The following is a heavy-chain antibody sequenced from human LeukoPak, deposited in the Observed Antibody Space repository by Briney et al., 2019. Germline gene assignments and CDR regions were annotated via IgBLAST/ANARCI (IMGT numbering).Heavy chain of an antibody. CDR3: ARAAASGNYFDY. CDR1: GGSISHYY. D-gene: IGHD6-13*01. J-gene: IGHJ4*02. Sequence: SETLSLTCTLSGGSISHYYWSWIRQPAGKGLERIGRIYTSGSTDYNPSLKSRVTMSVDTSKNQFSLQLSSVTAADTAVYFCARAAASGNYFDYWGRGTLVTVSS. V-gene: IGHV4-4*07. CDR2: IYTSGST.